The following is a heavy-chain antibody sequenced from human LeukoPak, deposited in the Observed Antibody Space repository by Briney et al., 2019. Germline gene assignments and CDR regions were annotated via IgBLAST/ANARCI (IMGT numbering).Heavy chain of an antibody. Sequence: GASVKVSCKASGYTFTSYYMHWVRQAPGQGLEWMGVINPSGGSTNYAQKFQGRVTITADKSTSTAYMELSSLRSEDTAVYYCARGGFNYYDSSGYSGQLYYFDYWGQGTLVTVSS. CDR3: ARGGFNYYDSSGYSGQLYYFDY. D-gene: IGHD3-22*01. J-gene: IGHJ4*02. CDR2: INPSGGST. CDR1: GYTFTSYY. V-gene: IGHV1-46*01.